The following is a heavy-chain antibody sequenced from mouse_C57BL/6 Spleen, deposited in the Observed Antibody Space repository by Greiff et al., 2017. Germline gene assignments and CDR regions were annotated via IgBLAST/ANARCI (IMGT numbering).Heavy chain of an antibody. J-gene: IGHJ3*01. CDR3: AKRIYYYVSSYDAY. CDR2: IWGGGST. Sequence: VKLVESGPGLVAPSQSLSITCTVSGFSLTSYGVDWVRQPPGKGLEWLGVIWGGGSTNYNSALMYRLSISKDNTKSQVFLKMNRLQTDDTAMYYCAKRIYYYVSSYDAYWGQGTLVTVSA. CDR1: GFSLTSYG. D-gene: IGHD1-1*01. V-gene: IGHV2-9*01.